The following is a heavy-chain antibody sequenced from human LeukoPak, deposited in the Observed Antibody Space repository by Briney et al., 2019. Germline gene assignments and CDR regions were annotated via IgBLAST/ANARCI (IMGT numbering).Heavy chain of an antibody. Sequence: SETLSLTCTVSGGSISIYYWSWIRQPAGKGLEWIGRIYTSGSTNYNPSLKSRVTISVDKSKNQFSLKLSSVTAADTAVYYCARDLSGITGTAGYFDYWGQGTLVTVSS. CDR2: IYTSGST. CDR1: GGSISIYY. CDR3: ARDLSGITGTAGYFDY. J-gene: IGHJ4*02. D-gene: IGHD1-7*01. V-gene: IGHV4-4*07.